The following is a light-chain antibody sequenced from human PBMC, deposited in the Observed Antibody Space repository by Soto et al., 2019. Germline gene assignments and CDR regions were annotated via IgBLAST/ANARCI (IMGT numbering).Light chain of an antibody. CDR3: QQYDRSPLT. J-gene: IGKJ4*01. CDR2: GAS. V-gene: IGKV3-20*01. Sequence: EIVLTQSPGSLSLSPGERATLSCRASQSVSRIYLVWYQQKPGQAPRLLIYGASNRATGIPDRFSGSGSGTDFTLTISRLEPEDFAVYYCQQYDRSPLTFGGGTKVDIK. CDR1: QSVSRIY.